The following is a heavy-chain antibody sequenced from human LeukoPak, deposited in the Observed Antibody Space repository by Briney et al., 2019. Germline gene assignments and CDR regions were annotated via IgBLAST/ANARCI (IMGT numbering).Heavy chain of an antibody. V-gene: IGHV4-59*01. D-gene: IGHD5-18*01. CDR2: IYYSGST. CDR3: ARGASGYSYG. CDR1: GGSISSYY. J-gene: IGHJ4*02. Sequence: PSETLSLTCTVSGGSISSYYWSWIRQPPGKGLEWIGSIYYSGSTNYNPSLKSRVTISIDTSKNQFSLNLSSVTAADTAVYYCARGASGYSYGWGQGTLVTVSS.